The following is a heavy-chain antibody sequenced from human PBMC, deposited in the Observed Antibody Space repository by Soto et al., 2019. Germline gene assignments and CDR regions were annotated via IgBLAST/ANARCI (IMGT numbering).Heavy chain of an antibody. J-gene: IGHJ4*02. D-gene: IGHD3-9*01. CDR2: IKGDGSEK. V-gene: IGHV3-7*04. CDR1: GFSFITYW. Sequence: EVQLVESGGGLVQSGGSLRLSCEASGFSFITYWMNWVRQAPGKGLEWLASIKGDGSEKQYVESVKGRFTISRDNAKNSLYLQMNGLSAEDTAAYYCVRAISGSFALWGQGTLVIVSS. CDR3: VRAISGSFAL.